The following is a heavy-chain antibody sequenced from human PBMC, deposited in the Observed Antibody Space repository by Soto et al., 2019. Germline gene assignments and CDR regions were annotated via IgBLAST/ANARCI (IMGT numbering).Heavy chain of an antibody. CDR3: VKDGSSSGWYPTPYFPF. CDR2: ISLDGNRE. D-gene: IGHD6-19*01. CDR1: GFTFSSYG. J-gene: IGHJ4*02. Sequence: QVQLVESGGGVVQPGRSLRLSCAASGFTFSSYGMHWVRQAPGKGLEWVALISLDGNRENYAASVKGRFIISRDNSKDTLYLQMNSLRAEDTAVYFCVKDGSSSGWYPTPYFPFWGQGSLVAVSS. V-gene: IGHV3-30*18.